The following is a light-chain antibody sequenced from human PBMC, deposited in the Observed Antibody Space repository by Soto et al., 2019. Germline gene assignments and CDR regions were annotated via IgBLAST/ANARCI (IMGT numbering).Light chain of an antibody. CDR1: QSIDRW. V-gene: IGKV1-5*01. CDR3: QQYNSYPLT. J-gene: IGKJ4*01. CDR2: DVA. Sequence: DIQMTQSPSTLSASVGDRVTITCRASQSIDRWLAWYQQRPGRAPKLLIYDVANLETGVPSRFSGSGSETESNLTISSLQPDDFAIYYCQQYNSYPLTCGGGTKVEIK.